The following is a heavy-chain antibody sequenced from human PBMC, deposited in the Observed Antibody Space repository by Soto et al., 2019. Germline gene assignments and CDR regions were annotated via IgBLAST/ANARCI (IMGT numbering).Heavy chain of an antibody. V-gene: IGHV4-59*01. CDR1: GGSISSYY. Sequence: SETLSLTCTGSGGSISSYYWSWIRQPPGKGLEWIGYIYYSGSTNYNPSLKSRVTISIDTSKNQFSLKLSSVTAADTAIYYCARTRGDFALFDSWGQGTLVTVSS. J-gene: IGHJ4*02. D-gene: IGHD2-21*02. CDR2: IYYSGST. CDR3: ARTRGDFALFDS.